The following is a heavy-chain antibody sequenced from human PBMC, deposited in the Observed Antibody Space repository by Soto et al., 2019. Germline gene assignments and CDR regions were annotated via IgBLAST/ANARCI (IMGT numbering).Heavy chain of an antibody. Sequence: SVKVSCKASGGTFSSYAISWVRQAPGQGLEWMGGIIPIFGTANYAQKFQGRVTITADESTSTAYMELSSLRSEDTAVYYCATTSSIAARPAYYYYYYMDVWGKGTTVTVSS. CDR1: GGTFSSYA. CDR3: ATTSSIAARPAYYYYYYMDV. V-gene: IGHV1-69*13. D-gene: IGHD6-6*01. J-gene: IGHJ6*03. CDR2: IIPIFGTA.